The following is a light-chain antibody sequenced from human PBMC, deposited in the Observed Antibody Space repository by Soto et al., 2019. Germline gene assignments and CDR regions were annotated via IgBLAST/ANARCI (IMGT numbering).Light chain of an antibody. Sequence: QSALTQPASVSGSPGQSITISCTGTSSDVGSYNLVSWYQQHPGKAPKVMIYEGSKRPSGVSNRFSGSKPVNTASLTISGLQAEDEADYYCRSYAGSSIVVFGGGTQLTV. V-gene: IGLV2-23*01. J-gene: IGLJ2*01. CDR2: EGS. CDR3: RSYAGSSIVV. CDR1: SSDVGSYNL.